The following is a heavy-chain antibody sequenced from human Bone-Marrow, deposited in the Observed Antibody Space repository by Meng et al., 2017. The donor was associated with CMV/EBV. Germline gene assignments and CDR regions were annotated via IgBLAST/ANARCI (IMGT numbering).Heavy chain of an antibody. D-gene: IGHD6-19*01. CDR1: GFIFSSFD. Sequence: GESLKISCVASGFIFSSFDMHWVRQAPGRGLEWVAFIRYDGSDKYYTDSPKGRFTISRDNSKNTMYMEMNSLRVEDTAVYYCAKARVVGWVTSGWYFDWFDAWGQGTPVTVSS. J-gene: IGHJ5*02. CDR2: IRYDGSDK. CDR3: AKARVVGWVTSGWYFDWFDA. V-gene: IGHV3-30*02.